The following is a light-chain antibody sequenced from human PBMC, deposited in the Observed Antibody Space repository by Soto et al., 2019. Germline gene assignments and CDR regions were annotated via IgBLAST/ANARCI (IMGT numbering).Light chain of an antibody. V-gene: IGLV2-23*01. CDR1: SSDVGSYNL. CDR3: CSYAGSITPWV. CDR2: EGS. J-gene: IGLJ1*01. Sequence: QSALTQPASVSGSPGQSITISCTGTSSDVGSYNLVSWYQQHPGKAPKLMIYEGSKRPSGVSNRFSGSKSGNTASLTISGLQAEDEADYYCCSYAGSITPWVFGTGTKLTVL.